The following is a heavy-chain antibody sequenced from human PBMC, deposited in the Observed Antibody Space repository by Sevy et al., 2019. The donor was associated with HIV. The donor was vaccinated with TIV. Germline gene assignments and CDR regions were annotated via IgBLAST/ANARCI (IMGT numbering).Heavy chain of an antibody. Sequence: GGSLRLSCAASGFTFSDFAMSWVRQAPGKGLEWVSAISGSGTKTYYSDSVRGRFTTSRDNSKNTQYLQMNSLRTEDTAVYYCAARKDDFDCWGQGTLVTVSS. CDR1: GFTFSDFA. J-gene: IGHJ4*02. D-gene: IGHD2-15*01. V-gene: IGHV3-23*01. CDR2: ISGSGTKT. CDR3: AARKDDFDC.